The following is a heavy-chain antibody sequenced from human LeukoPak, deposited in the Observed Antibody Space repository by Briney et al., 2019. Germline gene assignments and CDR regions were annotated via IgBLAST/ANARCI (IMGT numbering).Heavy chain of an antibody. CDR3: ARAKRGYNYEPPDF. V-gene: IGHV4-59*01. J-gene: IGHJ4*02. CDR1: GGSISSYY. CDR2: IYSSGNT. Sequence: PSETLSLTCSVSGGSISSYYWSWIRQPHGKGVEWIGYIYSSGNTNYNPSLKSRVTISIDTSKNQFSLKLSSVTAADTAVYFCARAKRGYNYEPPDFWGQGTLVTVSS. D-gene: IGHD5-18*01.